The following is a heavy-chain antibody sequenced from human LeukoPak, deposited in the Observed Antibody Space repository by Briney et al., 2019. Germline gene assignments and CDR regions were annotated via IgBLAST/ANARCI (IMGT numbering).Heavy chain of an antibody. D-gene: IGHD1-26*01. V-gene: IGHV3-21*01. Sequence: PGGSLRLSCAASGFTFSGYSMNWVRQAPGKGLEWVSSISSSSSYIYYADSVKGRFTISRDNAKNSLYLQVNSLRAEDTAVYYCARGVGATIDYWGQGTLVTVSS. CDR1: GFTFSGYS. CDR2: ISSSSSYI. J-gene: IGHJ4*02. CDR3: ARGVGATIDY.